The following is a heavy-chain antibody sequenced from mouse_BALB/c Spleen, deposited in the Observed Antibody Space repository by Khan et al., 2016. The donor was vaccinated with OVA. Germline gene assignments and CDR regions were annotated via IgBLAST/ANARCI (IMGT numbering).Heavy chain of an antibody. Sequence: EVQLQESGPGLVKPSQSLSLTCTVTGYSITSDYAWNWIRQFPGNKLEWMGYISYRGSTTYNPSLKSRISITRDTSKNQFFLQLKTVTTEDTATYSGASGRGRYYAMDYWGQGTSVTVSS. V-gene: IGHV3-2*02. CDR2: ISYRGST. D-gene: IGHD3-3*01. CDR3: ASGRGRYYAMDY. CDR1: GYSITSDYA. J-gene: IGHJ4*01.